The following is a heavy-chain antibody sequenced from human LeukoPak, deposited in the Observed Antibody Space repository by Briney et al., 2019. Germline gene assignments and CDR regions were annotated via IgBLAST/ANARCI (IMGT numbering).Heavy chain of an antibody. CDR2: ISASGGST. V-gene: IGHV3-23*01. CDR1: GFTFNYYA. Sequence: GGSLRLSCAASGFTFNYYAMAWVRQGPGKGLDWVSGISASGGSTYHADSVKGRFTFSRDNSKNTLYLQMNSLRAEDTAVYYCVKGRYYDFWSGYSLFDYWGQGTLVTVSS. CDR3: VKGRYYDFWSGYSLFDY. D-gene: IGHD3-3*01. J-gene: IGHJ4*02.